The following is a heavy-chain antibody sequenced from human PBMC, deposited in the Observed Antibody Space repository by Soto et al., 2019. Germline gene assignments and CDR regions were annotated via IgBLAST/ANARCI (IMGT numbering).Heavy chain of an antibody. J-gene: IGHJ4*02. Sequence: SETLSLTCTVSGGSISSGGYYWSWIRQHPGKGLEWIGYIYYSGSTYYNPSLKSRVTISVDTSKNQFSLKLSSVTAADTAVYYCASEAAPLYYFDYWGQGTLVTVSS. V-gene: IGHV4-31*03. CDR2: IYYSGST. CDR3: ASEAAPLYYFDY. CDR1: GGSISSGGYY. D-gene: IGHD6-6*01.